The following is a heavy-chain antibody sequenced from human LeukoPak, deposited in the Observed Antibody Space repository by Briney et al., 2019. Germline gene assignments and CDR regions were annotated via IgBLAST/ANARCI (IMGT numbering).Heavy chain of an antibody. CDR2: IIPIFGTA. Sequence: ASVKVSCKASGGTFSSYAISWVRQAPGQRLEWMGGIIPIFGTANYAQKFQGRVTITTDESTSTAYMELSSLRSEDTAVYYCARDARYYYDSSGYYEVWGQGTLVTVSS. CDR1: GGTFSSYA. CDR3: ARDARYYYDSSGYYEV. D-gene: IGHD3-22*01. V-gene: IGHV1-69*05. J-gene: IGHJ4*02.